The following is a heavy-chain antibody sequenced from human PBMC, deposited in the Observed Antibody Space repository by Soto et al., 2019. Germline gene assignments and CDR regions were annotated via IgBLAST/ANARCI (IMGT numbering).Heavy chain of an antibody. CDR2: IYHSGST. V-gene: IGHV4-38-2*02. CDR3: ARESDYYDSSGYDDP. J-gene: IGHJ5*02. Sequence: SETLSLTCAVSGYSISSGYYWGWIRQPPGKGLEWIGSIYHSGSTYYNPSLKSRVTISVDTSKNQFPLKLSSVTAADTAVYYCARESDYYDSSGYDDPWGQGTLVTVSS. CDR1: GYSISSGYY. D-gene: IGHD3-22*01.